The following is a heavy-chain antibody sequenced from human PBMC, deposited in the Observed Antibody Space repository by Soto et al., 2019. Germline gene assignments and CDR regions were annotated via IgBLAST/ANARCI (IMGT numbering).Heavy chain of an antibody. Sequence: QVQLVQSGAEVKKPGASVKVSCKASGYTFTSYGISWVRQAPGQGLEWMGWISADNGNTNYAQKLQGRVTMTTDTSPSTAEMELRSMRSDDTAVYYCARDDSSGYYHYFDYWGQGTLFSVSS. CDR3: ARDDSSGYYHYFDY. CDR2: ISADNGNT. D-gene: IGHD3-22*01. J-gene: IGHJ4*02. CDR1: GYTFTSYG. V-gene: IGHV1-18*01.